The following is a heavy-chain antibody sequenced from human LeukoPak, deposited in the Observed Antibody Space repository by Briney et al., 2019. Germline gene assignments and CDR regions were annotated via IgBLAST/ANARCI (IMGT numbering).Heavy chain of an antibody. V-gene: IGHV3-23*01. CDR1: GFTFSSYA. CDR3: AKDRTIFGVANWFDP. D-gene: IGHD3-3*01. Sequence: PGGSLRLSCAASGFTFSSYAMSWVRQAPGKGLEWGSAISGSGDSTYYADSVKGRFTISRDNSKNTLYLQMNSLRAEDTAVYYCAKDRTIFGVANWFDPWGQGTLVTVSS. J-gene: IGHJ5*02. CDR2: ISGSGDST.